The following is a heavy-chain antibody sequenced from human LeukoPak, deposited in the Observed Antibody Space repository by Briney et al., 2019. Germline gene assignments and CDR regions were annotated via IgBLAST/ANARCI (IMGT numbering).Heavy chain of an antibody. D-gene: IGHD2-2*01. CDR3: ARDQGGRIVVPSTYIGGWFDP. CDR2: IHYSGSP. J-gene: IGHJ5*02. CDR1: GGSISSYY. V-gene: IGHV4-59*01. Sequence: SETLSLTCTVSGGSISSYYWSWIRQPPGKGLEWIGYIHYSGSPNYNPSLKSRVTMSADTSKNQLSLKLNSVTAADTAIYYCARDQGGRIVVPSTYIGGWFDPRGQGTLVTVSS.